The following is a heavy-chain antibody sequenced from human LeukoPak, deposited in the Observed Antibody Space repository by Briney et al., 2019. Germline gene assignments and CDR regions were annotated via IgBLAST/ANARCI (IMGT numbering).Heavy chain of an antibody. V-gene: IGHV1-18*01. CDR3: ARAGGSSSSEGDY. D-gene: IGHD6-6*01. CDR1: GYTFPSYG. CDR2: ISAYHGNT. J-gene: IGHJ4*02. Sequence: ASVPVSCQASGYTFPSYGISWVRQAPRQGLEWMGWISAYHGNTNYAQNPQGTVTMTTDTSTSTAYMELRSLRSDDTAVYYCARAGGSSSSEGDYWGQGTLVTVSS.